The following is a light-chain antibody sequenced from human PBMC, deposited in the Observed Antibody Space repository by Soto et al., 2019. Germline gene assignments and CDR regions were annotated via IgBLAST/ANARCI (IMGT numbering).Light chain of an antibody. CDR3: HQRNNWLPLT. CDR2: DAS. CDR1: QSVSSY. V-gene: IGKV3-11*01. Sequence: EIVLTQSPATLSLSPGERATLSCRASQSVSSYLAWYQQKPGQAPRLLIYDASNRATGVPARFSGSGSGTDFTLTISSLEPEDFAVYYCHQRNNWLPLTFGGGTKVEIK. J-gene: IGKJ4*01.